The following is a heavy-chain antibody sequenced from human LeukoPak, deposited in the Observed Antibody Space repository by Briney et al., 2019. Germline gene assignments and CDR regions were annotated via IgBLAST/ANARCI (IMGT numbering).Heavy chain of an antibody. CDR1: GFTFSSYS. V-gene: IGHV3-48*01. Sequence: GGSLRLSCAASGFTFSSYSMNWVHQAPGKGLEWVSYISSSSSNIYYADSVKGRFTISRDNAKNSLYLQMNSLRAEDTAVYYCARGHSYAFDIWGQGTMVTVSS. D-gene: IGHD4-11*01. J-gene: IGHJ3*02. CDR2: ISSSSSNI. CDR3: ARGHSYAFDI.